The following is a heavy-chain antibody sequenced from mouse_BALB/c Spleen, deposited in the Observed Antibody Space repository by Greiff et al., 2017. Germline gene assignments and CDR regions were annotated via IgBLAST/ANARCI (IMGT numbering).Heavy chain of an antibody. CDR2: IRNKANGYTT. CDR3: ARDLRRFYAMDY. D-gene: IGHD1-2*01. J-gene: IGHJ4*01. Sequence: EVKLVESGGGLVQPGGSLRLSCATSGFTFTDYYMSWVRQPPGKALEWLGFIRNKANGYTTEYSASVKGRFTISRDNSQSILYLQMNTLRAEDSATDYCARDLRRFYAMDYWGQGTSVTVAS. V-gene: IGHV7-3*02. CDR1: GFTFTDYY.